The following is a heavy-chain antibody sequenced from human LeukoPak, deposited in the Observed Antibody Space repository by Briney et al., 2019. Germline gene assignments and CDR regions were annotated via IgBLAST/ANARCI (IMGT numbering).Heavy chain of an antibody. V-gene: IGHV4-31*03. CDR3: AREITMVSRGERWFDP. CDR1: GGSISSGGYY. Sequence: SETLSLTCTVSGGSISSGGYYCSWIRQHPGKGLEWIGYIYYRGSTYYNPSLKSRVTISVDTSKTQFSLKLSSVTAADTAVYYCAREITMVSRGERWFDPWGQGTLVTVSS. D-gene: IGHD3-10*01. CDR2: IYYRGST. J-gene: IGHJ5*02.